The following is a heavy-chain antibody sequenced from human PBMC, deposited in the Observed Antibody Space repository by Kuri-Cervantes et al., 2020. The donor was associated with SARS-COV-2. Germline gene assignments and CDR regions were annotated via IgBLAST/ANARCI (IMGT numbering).Heavy chain of an antibody. V-gene: IGHV3-21*01. CDR1: GFTFSSYN. CDR3: ARGRTSYYDRDAFDI. J-gene: IGHJ3*02. D-gene: IGHD3-22*01. CDR2: ISSSSSYI. Sequence: GGSLRPSSAASGFTFSSYNMNCVRQAQGKGLEWVSSISSSSSYIFYADSGKDRFYISRDNAKNSLYLQMNSVRAEDTAVYYCARGRTSYYDRDAFDIWGQGTLVTVSS.